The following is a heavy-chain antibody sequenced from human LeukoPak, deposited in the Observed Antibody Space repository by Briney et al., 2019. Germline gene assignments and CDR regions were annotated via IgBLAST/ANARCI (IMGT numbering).Heavy chain of an antibody. D-gene: IGHD2-15*01. Sequence: PSETLSLICTVSGGSISSSSYYWGWIRQPPGKGLEWIGSIYYSGSTYYNPSLKSRVTISVDTSKNQFSLKLSSVTAADTAVYYCARLRYCSGGSCYSRIFDYWGQGTLVTVSS. CDR1: GGSISSSSYY. V-gene: IGHV4-39*01. CDR2: IYYSGST. J-gene: IGHJ4*02. CDR3: ARLRYCSGGSCYSRIFDY.